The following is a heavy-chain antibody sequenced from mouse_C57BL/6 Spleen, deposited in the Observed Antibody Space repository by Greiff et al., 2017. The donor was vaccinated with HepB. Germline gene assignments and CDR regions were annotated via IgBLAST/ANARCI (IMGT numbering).Heavy chain of an antibody. CDR1: GFTFSSYT. D-gene: IGHD2-4*01. Sequence: EVQLVESGGGLVKPGGSLKLSCAASGFTFSSYTMSWVRQTPEKRLEWVATISGGGGNTYYPDSVKGRFTISRDNAKNTLYLQMSSLRSEDTALYYCARSIYYDYFFAYWGQGTLVTVSA. CDR3: ARSIYYDYFFAY. V-gene: IGHV5-9*01. CDR2: ISGGGGNT. J-gene: IGHJ3*01.